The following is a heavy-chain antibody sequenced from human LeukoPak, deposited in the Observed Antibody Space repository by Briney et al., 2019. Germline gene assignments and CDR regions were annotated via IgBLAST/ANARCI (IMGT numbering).Heavy chain of an antibody. J-gene: IGHJ6*02. CDR3: VRGGARRGFYTMDV. D-gene: IGHD2/OR15-2a*01. CDR1: GFTFSNYA. Sequence: PGGSLRLSCAASGFTFSNYAMSWVRQAPGKGLEWVSSISGSGGTTYYADSVKGRFTISRDTAKKTLELEMQRLSREDTAEYYCVRGGARRGFYTMDVWGQGTTVIVSS. V-gene: IGHV3-23*01. CDR2: ISGSGGTT.